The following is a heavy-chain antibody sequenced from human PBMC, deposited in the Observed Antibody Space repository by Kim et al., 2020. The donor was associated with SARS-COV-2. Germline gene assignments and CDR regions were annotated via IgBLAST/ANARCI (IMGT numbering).Heavy chain of an antibody. D-gene: IGHD2-2*01. V-gene: IGHV3-11*05. J-gene: IGHJ4*02. Sequence: VKGRFTNSRDNAKNSLYQKMNSLRAEDTAVYYCAREGVGYCSSTSCSFDYWGQGTLVTVSS. CDR3: AREGVGYCSSTSCSFDY.